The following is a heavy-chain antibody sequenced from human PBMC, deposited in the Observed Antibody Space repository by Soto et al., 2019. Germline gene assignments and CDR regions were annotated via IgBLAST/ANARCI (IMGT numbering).Heavy chain of an antibody. D-gene: IGHD4-17*01. J-gene: IGHJ4*02. CDR2: ISAYNGNT. Sequence: ASVKVSCKASGYTFTSYGISWVRQAPGQGLEWMGWISAYNGNTNYAQKLQGRFTMTTDTSTSTAYMELRSLSSDDTAVYYCARATVTIPFDYWGQGTLVTVSS. CDR1: GYTFTSYG. CDR3: ARATVTIPFDY. V-gene: IGHV1-18*01.